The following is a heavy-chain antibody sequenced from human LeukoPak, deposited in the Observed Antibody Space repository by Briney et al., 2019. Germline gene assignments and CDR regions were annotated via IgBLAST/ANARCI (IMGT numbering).Heavy chain of an antibody. CDR2: INPNSGGT. D-gene: IGHD6-6*01. CDR3: ARDGAAHALYYFDY. CDR1: GYTFTGYY. Sequence: ASVKVSCKASGYTFTGYYIHWVRQAPGQGLEWMGWINPNSGGTNYAQKFQGRVTMTRDTSISTAYMELSRLRSDDTAVYYCARDGAAHALYYFDYWGQGTLVTVSS. V-gene: IGHV1-2*02. J-gene: IGHJ4*02.